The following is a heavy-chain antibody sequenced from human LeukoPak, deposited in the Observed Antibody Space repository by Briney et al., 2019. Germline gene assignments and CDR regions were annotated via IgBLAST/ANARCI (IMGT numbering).Heavy chain of an antibody. CDR2: INHSGST. Sequence: SETLSLTCAVYGGSFSGYYWSWIRQPPGKGLEWIGEINHSGSTKYNPSLKSRVSISVDTSKNQLSLKVSSVTAADTAVYYCARGRWYYGSGSYLSFDYWGQGTLVTVSS. CDR3: ARGRWYYGSGSYLSFDY. D-gene: IGHD3-10*01. J-gene: IGHJ4*02. CDR1: GGSFSGYY. V-gene: IGHV4-34*01.